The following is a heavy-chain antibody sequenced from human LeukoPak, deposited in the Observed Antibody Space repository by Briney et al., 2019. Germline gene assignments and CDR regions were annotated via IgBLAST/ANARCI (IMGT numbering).Heavy chain of an antibody. V-gene: IGHV6-1*01. Sequence: SQTLSRTCAISGDSVSSNSAAWNWIRQSPSRGLEWLGRTYYRSKWYNDYAVSVKSRITINPDTSKNQFSLQLNSVTPEDTAVYYCARGGIAVAGNNWFDPWGQGTLVTVSS. J-gene: IGHJ5*02. CDR3: ARGGIAVAGNNWFDP. CDR1: GDSVSSNSAA. CDR2: TYYRSKWYN. D-gene: IGHD6-19*01.